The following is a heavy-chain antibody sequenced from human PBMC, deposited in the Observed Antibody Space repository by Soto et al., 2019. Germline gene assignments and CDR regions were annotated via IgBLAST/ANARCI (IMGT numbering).Heavy chain of an antibody. J-gene: IGHJ4*02. CDR3: ARRGSSSSPLRD. CDR2: IYYSGST. V-gene: IGHV4-39*01. Sequence: SETLSLTCTVSGGSISSSSYYWGWIRQPPGKGLEWIGSIYYSGSTYYNPSLKSRVTISVDTSKNLFSLKLSSVTAADTAVYYCARRGSSSSPLRDWGQGTLVTVSS. CDR1: GGSISSSSYY. D-gene: IGHD6-6*01.